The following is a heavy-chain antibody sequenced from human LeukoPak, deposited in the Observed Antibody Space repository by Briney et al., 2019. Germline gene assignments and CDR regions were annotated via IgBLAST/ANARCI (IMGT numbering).Heavy chain of an antibody. D-gene: IGHD3-22*01. V-gene: IGHV4-39*01. Sequence: SETPSLTCTVSGGSIRSSYYYWGWIRQPPGKGLEWIGSIYDSGSTYYNPSLKSRVTISVDTSKNQFSLKLNSVTAADTAVYYCARGCPKYYYDSSGLLDYWGQGTLVTVSS. CDR1: GGSIRSSYYY. CDR3: ARGCPKYYYDSSGLLDY. J-gene: IGHJ4*02. CDR2: IYDSGST.